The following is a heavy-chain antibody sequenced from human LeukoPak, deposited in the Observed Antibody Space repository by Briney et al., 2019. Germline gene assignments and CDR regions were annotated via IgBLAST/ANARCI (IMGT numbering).Heavy chain of an antibody. CDR2: ISGSGGST. CDR3: AKVRSTSCCNYFDS. D-gene: IGHD2-2*01. J-gene: IGHJ4*02. V-gene: IGHV3-23*01. CDR1: GFTLSSYA. Sequence: PGGCLRLSCAASGFTLSSYAMSWVRQAPGKGLEWVSAISGSGGSTYYADSVKGRFTISRDNPKNTLYLQMNSLRAEDTAVYYCAKVRSTSCCNYFDSWGQGTLVTASS.